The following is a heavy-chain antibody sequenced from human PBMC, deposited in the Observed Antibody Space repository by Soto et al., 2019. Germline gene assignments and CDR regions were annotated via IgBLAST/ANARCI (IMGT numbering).Heavy chain of an antibody. Sequence: SETLSLTCTVSGGSVSSASFYWNWIRQPPGKGLEWIGYISYSGSTNYNPSLRSRVTISVDTSKNQFSLRLTSATAADTAVYYCARGDAINWFDSWGQGTRVIVSS. J-gene: IGHJ5*01. CDR1: GGSVSSASFY. D-gene: IGHD2-2*01. CDR3: ARGDAINWFDS. V-gene: IGHV4-61*01. CDR2: ISYSGST.